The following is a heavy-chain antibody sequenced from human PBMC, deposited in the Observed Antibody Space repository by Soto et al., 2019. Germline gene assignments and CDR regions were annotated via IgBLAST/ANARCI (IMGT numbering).Heavy chain of an antibody. CDR1: GFTFSSHW. D-gene: IGHD2-21*01. CDR2: INTDGSAT. CDR3: ARDGEGY. J-gene: IGHJ4*02. Sequence: EVQLVESGGGLVQPGGSLRLSCAASGFTFSSHWMHWVRQVPGKGLVWVSRINTDGSATNYADSVKGRFTTSRDNAKNMLYLQMNSLRLEDTAVYYCARDGEGYWGQGALVTVSS. V-gene: IGHV3-74*01.